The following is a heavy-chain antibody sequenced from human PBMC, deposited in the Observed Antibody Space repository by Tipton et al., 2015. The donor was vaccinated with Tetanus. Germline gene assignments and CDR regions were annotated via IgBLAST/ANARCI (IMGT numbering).Heavy chain of an antibody. CDR2: IYYSGST. CDR1: GGSISSYY. Sequence: TLSLTCTVSGGSISSYYWSWIRQPPGKGLEWIGYIYYSGSTNYNPSLKSRVTISVDTSKNQFSLKLSSVTAADTAVYYCAGARAPSSLFDYWGQGTLVTVSS. CDR3: AGARAPSSLFDY. V-gene: IGHV4-59*01. J-gene: IGHJ4*02.